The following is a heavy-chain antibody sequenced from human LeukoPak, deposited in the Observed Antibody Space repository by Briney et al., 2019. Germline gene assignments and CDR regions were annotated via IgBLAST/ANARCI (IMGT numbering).Heavy chain of an antibody. CDR1: GFTFSSYG. D-gene: IGHD1-26*01. CDR2: ISYDGSNK. V-gene: IGHV3-30*18. J-gene: IGHJ2*01. Sequence: GGSLRLSCAASGFTFSSYGMHWVRQAPGKGLEWVAVISYDGSNKYYADSVKGRFTISRDNSKNTLYLQMNSLRAEDTAVYYCAKALGSRYWYFDLWGRGTLVTVSS. CDR3: AKALGSRYWYFDL.